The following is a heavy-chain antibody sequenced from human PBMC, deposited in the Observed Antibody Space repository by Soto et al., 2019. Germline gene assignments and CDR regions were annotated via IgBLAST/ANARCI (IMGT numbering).Heavy chain of an antibody. V-gene: IGHV3-23*01. D-gene: IGHD6-19*01. CDR2: ISGSGGRV. CDR1: GFSFGTYV. J-gene: IGHJ4*02. Sequence: EVQLLESGGGMVEPRGSLKLSCAASGFSFGTYVMNWVRQAPGKGLEWVSGISGSGGRVYSADSVKGRFTISRDNSRNTLYLQLNSLRVEDTAHYYCAKADGEQWLIPHLDNWGQGTLVTVS. CDR3: AKADGEQWLIPHLDN.